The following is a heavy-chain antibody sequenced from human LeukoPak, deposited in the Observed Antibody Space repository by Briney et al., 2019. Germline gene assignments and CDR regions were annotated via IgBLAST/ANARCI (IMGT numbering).Heavy chain of an antibody. CDR2: IWYDGSNK. V-gene: IGHV3-33*01. J-gene: IGHJ4*02. CDR3: TRDAYNFNDFDY. CDR1: GFTFSSYG. Sequence: GGSLRLSCAASGFTFSSYGMHWVRQAPGKGLEWVAVIWYDGSNKYYADSVKGRFTISRDNSKNTLYLQMNSLRAEDTAIYYCTRDAYNFNDFDYWGQGTLVTVSS. D-gene: IGHD5-24*01.